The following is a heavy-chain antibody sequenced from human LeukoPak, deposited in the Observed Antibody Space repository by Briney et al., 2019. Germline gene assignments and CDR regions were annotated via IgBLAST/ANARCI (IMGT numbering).Heavy chain of an antibody. V-gene: IGHV4-31*03. CDR3: AAYYDYVWGSYRHNYYFDY. CDR1: GGSISSGGYY. Sequence: SETLSLTCTVSGGSISSGGYYWSWIRQHPGKGLEWIGYIYYSGSTYYNPSLKGRVTISVDTSKNQFSLKLSSMTAADTAVYYCAAYYDYVWGSYRHNYYFDYWGQGTLVTVSS. D-gene: IGHD3-16*02. CDR2: IYYSGST. J-gene: IGHJ4*02.